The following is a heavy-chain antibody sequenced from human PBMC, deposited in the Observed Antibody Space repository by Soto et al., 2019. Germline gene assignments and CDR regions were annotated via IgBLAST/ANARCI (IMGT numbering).Heavy chain of an antibody. J-gene: IGHJ4*02. Sequence: ASVKVSCKTSGYTFTNHGISWVRQAPGQGLEWMGWINAGNGNTKYSQKFQGRVTITRDTSASTAYMELSSLRSEDTAVYYCARAVAVAADFDYWGQGTLVTVSS. CDR2: INAGNGNT. CDR3: ARAVAVAADFDY. CDR1: GYTFTNHG. D-gene: IGHD6-19*01. V-gene: IGHV1-3*01.